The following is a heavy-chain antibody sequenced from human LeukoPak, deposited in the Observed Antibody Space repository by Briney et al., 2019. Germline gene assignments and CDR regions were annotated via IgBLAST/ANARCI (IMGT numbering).Heavy chain of an antibody. CDR3: AEDYGSGSVPFDY. D-gene: IGHD3-10*01. Sequence: PGGSQRLSCAASGFTFSSYAMSWVRQAPGKGLEWVSAISGSGGSTYYADSVKGRFTISRDNSKNTLYLQMNSLRAEDTAVYYCAEDYGSGSVPFDYWGQGTLVTVSS. J-gene: IGHJ4*02. CDR2: ISGSGGST. CDR1: GFTFSSYA. V-gene: IGHV3-23*01.